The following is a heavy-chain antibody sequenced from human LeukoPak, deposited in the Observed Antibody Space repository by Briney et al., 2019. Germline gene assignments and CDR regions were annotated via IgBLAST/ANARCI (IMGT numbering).Heavy chain of an antibody. D-gene: IGHD6-6*01. CDR1: GGSSSGYY. CDR2: INHRGST. V-gene: IGHV4-34*01. CDR3: ARGPRISSAARHDY. J-gene: IGHJ4*02. Sequence: SETLSLTCAVYGGSSSGYYWSWIRQPPGKGLEWIGEINHRGSTNYNPSLKSRVTISVDTSKNQFSLKLSSVTAADTAVYYCARGPRISSAARHDYWGQGTLVTVSS.